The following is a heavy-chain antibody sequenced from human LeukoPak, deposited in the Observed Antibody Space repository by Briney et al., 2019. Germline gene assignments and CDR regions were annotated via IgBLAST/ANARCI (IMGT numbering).Heavy chain of an antibody. CDR3: ARDPQGYCSSTSCYKYYYYYMDV. J-gene: IGHJ6*03. Sequence: SQTLSLTCTVSGGSISSGSYYWSCIRQPAGKGLEWIVRIYTSGSTNYNPSLKSRVTISVDTSKNQFSLKLSSVTAADTAVYYCARDPQGYCSSTSCYKYYYYYMDVWGKGTTVTVSS. D-gene: IGHD2-2*02. CDR2: IYTSGST. V-gene: IGHV4-61*02. CDR1: GGSISSGSYY.